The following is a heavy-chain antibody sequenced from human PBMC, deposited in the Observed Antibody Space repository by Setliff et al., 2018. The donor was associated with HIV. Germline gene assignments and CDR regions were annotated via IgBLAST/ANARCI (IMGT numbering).Heavy chain of an antibody. Sequence: PGGSLRLSCAASGFIFSSYSMNWVRQAPGKGLEWVAFIRYDGSNKYYVDSVKGRFTISRDNSKYTLYLQMNSLRADDTAVYYCARGPGYLTDFWGPGILVTVSS. CDR3: ARGPGYLTDF. CDR1: GFIFSSYS. J-gene: IGHJ4*02. CDR2: IRYDGSNK. V-gene: IGHV3-30*02. D-gene: IGHD2-15*01.